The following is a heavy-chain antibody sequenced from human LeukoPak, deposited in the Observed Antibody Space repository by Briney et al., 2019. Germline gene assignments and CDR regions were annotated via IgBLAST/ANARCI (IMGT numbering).Heavy chain of an antibody. CDR2: IIPIFGTA. Sequence: SVKVSCKASGGTFSSYAITWVRQAPGQGLEWMGGIIPIFGTANYAQKFQGRVTITADKSTSTAYMDLSSLRSEDTAVYYCARVRAAGRTRGAFDIWGQGTMVTVSS. V-gene: IGHV1-69*06. CDR3: ARVRAAGRTRGAFDI. D-gene: IGHD1-14*01. J-gene: IGHJ3*02. CDR1: GGTFSSYA.